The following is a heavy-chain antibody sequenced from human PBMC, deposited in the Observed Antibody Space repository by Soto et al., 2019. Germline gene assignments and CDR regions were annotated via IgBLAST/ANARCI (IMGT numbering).Heavy chain of an antibody. D-gene: IGHD2-15*01. V-gene: IGHV1-69*01. CDR2: IIPIFGTA. CDR3: ASGYCSGGSCSTLNYYYDGMDV. J-gene: IGHJ6*02. Sequence: QVQLVQSGAEVKKPGSSVKVSCKASGGTFSSYAISWVRQAPGQGLEWMGGIIPIFGTANYAQKFQGRVTITADESTSTAYMELRSLRSEDTAVYYGASGYCSGGSCSTLNYYYDGMDVWGQGTTVTVSS. CDR1: GGTFSSYA.